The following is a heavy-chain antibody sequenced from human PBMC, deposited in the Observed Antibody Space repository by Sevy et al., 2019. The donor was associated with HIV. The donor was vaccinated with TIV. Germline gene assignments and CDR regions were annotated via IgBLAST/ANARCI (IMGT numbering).Heavy chain of an antibody. CDR3: ARHRPQWELGECYFDL. V-gene: IGHV4-39*01. Sequence: SETLSLTCTVSGGSISSSYYYWGWLRQPPGKGLEWIDSFYYSRSTYYNPSLKSRVTISVDTSKNQFSLNLSSVTAADTAVYYCARHRPQWELGECYFDLWGRGTLVTVSS. CDR2: FYYSRST. J-gene: IGHJ2*01. D-gene: IGHD1-26*01. CDR1: GGSISSSYYY.